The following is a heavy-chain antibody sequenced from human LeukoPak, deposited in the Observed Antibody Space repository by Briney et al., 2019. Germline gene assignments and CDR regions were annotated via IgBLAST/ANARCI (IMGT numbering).Heavy chain of an antibody. J-gene: IGHJ4*02. CDR3: ARPLGTTYRYMLDY. CDR1: GGSITGYY. D-gene: IGHD2/OR15-2a*01. Sequence: SETLSLTCTVSGGSITGYYWSWIRQPPGKGLEWIGYIYYSGSTTYNPSLKSRVTISVDTAKNLFSLKLTSVTAADTAVYYCARPLGTTYRYMLDYWGQGTLLTVSS. CDR2: IYYSGST. V-gene: IGHV4-59*08.